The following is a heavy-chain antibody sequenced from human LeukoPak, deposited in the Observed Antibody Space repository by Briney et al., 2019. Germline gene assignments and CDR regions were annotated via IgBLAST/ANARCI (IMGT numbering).Heavy chain of an antibody. J-gene: IGHJ6*03. V-gene: IGHV4-34*01. CDR2: IYHSGST. D-gene: IGHD3-10*01. CDR3: ARGVGYYGSGSYHPYYYYMDV. Sequence: KSSETLSLTCAVYGGSFSGYYWSWIRQPPGKGLEWIGEIYHSGSTNYNPSLKSRVTISVDTSKNQFSLKLSSVTAADTAVYYCARGVGYYGSGSYHPYYYYMDVWGKGTTVTVSS. CDR1: GGSFSGYY.